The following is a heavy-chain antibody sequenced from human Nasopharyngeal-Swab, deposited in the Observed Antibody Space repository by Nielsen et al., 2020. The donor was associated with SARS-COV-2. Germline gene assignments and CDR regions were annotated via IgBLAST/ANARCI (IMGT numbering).Heavy chain of an antibody. CDR2: IYYSGST. CDR3: AKQLAAAGPPGAFDI. Sequence: PGKGLEWIGSIYYSGSTYYNPPLKSRVTISVDTSKNQFSLKLSSVTAADTAVYYCAKQLAAAGPPGAFDIWGQGTMVTVSS. J-gene: IGHJ3*02. D-gene: IGHD6-13*01. V-gene: IGHV4-39*01.